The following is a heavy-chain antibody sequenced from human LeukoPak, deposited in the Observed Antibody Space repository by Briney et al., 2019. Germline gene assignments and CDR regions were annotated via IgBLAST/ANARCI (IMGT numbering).Heavy chain of an antibody. CDR2: IYNDGTST. V-gene: IGHV3-74*01. CDR3: ARDNYYGSGEDWFDP. CDR1: GFTFSNYW. J-gene: IGHJ5*02. Sequence: GGSLRLSCAAPGFTFSNYWMHWVRQAPGKGLVWVSRIYNDGTSTTYADSVKGRFTISIDNAKNTLYLQMNSLRAEDTAVYYRARDNYYGSGEDWFDPWGQGTLVTVSS. D-gene: IGHD3-10*01.